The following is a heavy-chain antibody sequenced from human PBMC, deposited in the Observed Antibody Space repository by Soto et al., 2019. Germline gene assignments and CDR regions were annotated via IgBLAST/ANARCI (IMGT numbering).Heavy chain of an antibody. D-gene: IGHD3-22*01. J-gene: IGHJ4*02. CDR2: IYYSGST. Sequence: QVQLQESGPGLVKPSETLSLTCTVSGGSISSYYWSWIRQPPGKGLEWIGYIYYSGSTNYNPSLKSRVTISVVTSKNQFSLKLSSVTAADTAVYYCARANYDSQEFDYWGQGTLVTVSS. CDR3: ARANYDSQEFDY. CDR1: GGSISSYY. V-gene: IGHV4-59*01.